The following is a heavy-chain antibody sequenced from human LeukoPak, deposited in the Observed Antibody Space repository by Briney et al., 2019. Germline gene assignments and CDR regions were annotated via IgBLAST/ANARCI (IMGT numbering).Heavy chain of an antibody. CDR1: GGSISSSSYY. CDR3: ASPPGYCSSTSCYVFDY. CDR2: IYYSGST. Sequence: SETLSLTCTVSGGSISSSSYYWGWIRQPPGKGLEWIGSIYYSGSTYYNPSLKSRVTISVDTSKNQFSLKLSSVTAADTAVYYCASPPGYCSSTSCYVFDYWGQGTLVTVSS. J-gene: IGHJ4*02. D-gene: IGHD2-2*01. V-gene: IGHV4-39*01.